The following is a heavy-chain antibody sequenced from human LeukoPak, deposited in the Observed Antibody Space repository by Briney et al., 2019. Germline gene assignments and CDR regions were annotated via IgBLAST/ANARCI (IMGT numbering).Heavy chain of an antibody. V-gene: IGHV3-74*01. CDR1: GFTFSSYW. D-gene: IGHD5-18*01. CDR2: INSDGSST. CDR3: AKDGPRDTLDY. Sequence: GGSLRLSCAASGFTFSSYWMHWVRQAPGKGLVWVSRINSDGSSTSYADSVRGRFTISRDNAKNSLYLQMNSLRTEDTALYYCAKDGPRDTLDYWGQGTLVTVSS. J-gene: IGHJ4*02.